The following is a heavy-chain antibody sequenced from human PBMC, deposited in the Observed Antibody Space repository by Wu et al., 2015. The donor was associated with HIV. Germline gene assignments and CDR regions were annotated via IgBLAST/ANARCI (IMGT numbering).Heavy chain of an antibody. D-gene: IGHD3-10*01. CDR3: ARAGQYRGDV. Sequence: QVQLVQSGAEVKKPGASVKVSCKASGYTFTSYDINWVRQATGQGLEWMGWMNPNSGNTGYAQKLQGRVTMTTDTSTSTAYMELRSLRSDDTAVYYCARAGQYRGDVWGQGTTVTVSS. CDR1: GYTFTSYD. J-gene: IGHJ6*02. CDR2: MNPNSGNT. V-gene: IGHV1-8*02.